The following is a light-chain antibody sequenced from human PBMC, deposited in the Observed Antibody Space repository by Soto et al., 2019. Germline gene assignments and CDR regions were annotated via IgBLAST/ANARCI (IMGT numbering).Light chain of an antibody. Sequence: QSALTQPPSASGSPGQSVTIFCTGTSSDVGGYNYVSWYQQHPGKAPKLMIYEVTKRPSGVPDRFSGSKSGNTASLTVSGLQAEDEADYYSNSYAGSVNWVFGGGTKHTVL. V-gene: IGLV2-8*01. CDR1: SSDVGGYNY. CDR2: EVT. J-gene: IGLJ3*02. CDR3: NSYAGSVNWV.